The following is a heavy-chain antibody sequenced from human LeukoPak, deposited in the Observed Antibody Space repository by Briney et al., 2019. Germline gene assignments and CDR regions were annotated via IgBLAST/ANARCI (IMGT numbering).Heavy chain of an antibody. D-gene: IGHD3-3*01. CDR2: ISRSSSYI. CDR1: GFTFSSYS. V-gene: IGHV3-21*01. Sequence: NPGGSLRLSCAASGFTFSSYSMTWVRQAPGKGLEWVSSISRSSSYIYYADSVKGRFTISRDNAKNSLYLQMNSLRAEDTAVYYCARGHYDFWSGYYTVDRTHDYWGQGTLVTVSS. CDR3: ARGHYDFWSGYYTVDRTHDY. J-gene: IGHJ4*02.